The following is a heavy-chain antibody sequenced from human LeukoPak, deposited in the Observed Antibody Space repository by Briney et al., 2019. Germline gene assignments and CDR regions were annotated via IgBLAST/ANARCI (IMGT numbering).Heavy chain of an antibody. CDR3: AKAPVTSCRGAFCYPFDY. D-gene: IGHD2-15*01. Sequence: RASVKVSCKAFGYTFTSNYMHWVRQAPGQGPEWMGVISPSGGSTTYAQKFQGRVTLTRDMSTSTDYLELSSLRSEDTAVYYCAKAPVTSCRGAFCYPFDYWGQGTLVTVSS. V-gene: IGHV1-46*01. CDR1: GYTFTSNY. J-gene: IGHJ4*02. CDR2: ISPSGGST.